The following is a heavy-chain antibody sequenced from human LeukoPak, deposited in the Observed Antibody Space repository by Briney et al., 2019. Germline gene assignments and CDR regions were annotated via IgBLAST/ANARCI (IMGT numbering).Heavy chain of an antibody. CDR1: GYTFSNAW. Sequence: GGSLRLSCAASGYTFSNAWMSWVRQAPGKGLEWVGRIKSKTDGTTTAYAAPGKGRFTISTDASKNTLFLQMNSLKTEDTAVHFCTTVPNVSFYFDSSGYLYYWGQGTLVTVSS. CDR3: TTVPNVSFYFDSSGYLYY. V-gene: IGHV3-15*01. J-gene: IGHJ4*02. CDR2: IKSKTDGTTT. D-gene: IGHD3-22*01.